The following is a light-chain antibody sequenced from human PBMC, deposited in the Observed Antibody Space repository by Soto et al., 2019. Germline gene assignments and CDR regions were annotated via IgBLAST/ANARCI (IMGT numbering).Light chain of an antibody. CDR3: SSYANSRTI. Sequence: QSALTQPASVSGSPGQSIPISCTETDNNYVSWYQQHPGKAPKLLIYDVIIRPSGVSDRFSGSKSGNTASLSISGLQAEDEADYFCSSYANSRTIFGGGTKLTVL. CDR1: DNNY. V-gene: IGLV2-14*03. J-gene: IGLJ2*01. CDR2: DVI.